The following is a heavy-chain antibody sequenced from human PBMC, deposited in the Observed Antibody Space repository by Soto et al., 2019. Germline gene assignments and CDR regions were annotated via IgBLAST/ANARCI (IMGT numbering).Heavy chain of an antibody. D-gene: IGHD2-15*01. J-gene: IGHJ3*02. CDR3: ARALREIVVVVAATGGLDSRGAFDI. CDR2: INPNSGGT. CDR1: GYTFTGYY. V-gene: IGHV1-2*04. Sequence: QVQLVQSGAEVKKPGASVKVSCKASGYTFTGYYMHWVRQAPGQGLEWMGWINPNSGGTNYAQKFQGWVTMTRITSISTAYMELRRLRSDDTAGYYCARALREIVVVVAATGGLDSRGAFDIWGQGTMITVSS.